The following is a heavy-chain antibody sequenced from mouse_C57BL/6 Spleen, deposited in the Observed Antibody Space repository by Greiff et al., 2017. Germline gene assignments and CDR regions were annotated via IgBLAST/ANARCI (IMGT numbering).Heavy chain of an antibody. CDR1: GFTFSDYY. D-gene: IGHD2-4*01. V-gene: IGHV5-12*01. Sequence: EVQVVESGGGLVQPGGSLKLSCAASGFTFSDYYMYWVRQTPEKRLEWVAYISNGGGSTYYPDTVKGRFTISRDNAKNTLYLQMSRLKSEDTAMYYCARVYDYDNAMDYWGQGTSVTVSS. J-gene: IGHJ4*01. CDR3: ARVYDYDNAMDY. CDR2: ISNGGGST.